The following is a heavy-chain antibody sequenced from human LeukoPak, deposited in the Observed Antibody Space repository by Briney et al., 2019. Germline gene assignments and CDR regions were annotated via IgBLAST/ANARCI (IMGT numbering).Heavy chain of an antibody. CDR3: ARFAYSGYDPNWFDP. CDR1: GRPNRCCY. D-gene: IGHD5-12*01. Sequence: SDPLSLPCTVWGRPNRCCYWMGMRQPPGRGVAWVGYVYYSGSTNYNPSLKSRVTISVDTSKNQFSLKLSSVTAADTAVYYCARFAYSGYDPNWFDPWGQGTLVTVSS. V-gene: IGHV4-59*07. J-gene: IGHJ5*02. CDR2: VYYSGST.